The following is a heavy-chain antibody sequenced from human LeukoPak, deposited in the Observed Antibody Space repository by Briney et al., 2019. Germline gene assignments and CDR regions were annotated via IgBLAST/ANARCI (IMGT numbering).Heavy chain of an antibody. CDR3: ARGIAVAGTVPFDY. V-gene: IGHV4-30-2*01. CDR2: IYHSGST. Sequence: SETLSLTCTVSGGSISSGGYYWSWIRQPPGKGLEWIGYIYHSGSTYYNPSLKSRVTISVDTSKKQFSLKLSSVTAADTAVYYCARGIAVAGTVPFDYWGQGTLVTVSS. D-gene: IGHD6-19*01. CDR1: GGSISSGGYY. J-gene: IGHJ4*02.